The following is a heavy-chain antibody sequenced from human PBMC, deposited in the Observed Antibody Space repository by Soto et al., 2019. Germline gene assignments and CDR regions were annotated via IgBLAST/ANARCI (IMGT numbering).Heavy chain of an antibody. V-gene: IGHV1-46*01. J-gene: IGHJ6*02. Sequence: QMQLVQSGAEVKKPGASVKVSCEASGNTVTSYYLHWVRQAPGQGPEWMGVIDPSGGRIEYAQKCQGRLTMTRDTSTITVYMELSSLRSEDTAVYYCVRAAFGMVARGYAMDVWGQGTAVTVSS. D-gene: IGHD3-10*01. CDR1: GNTVTSYY. CDR2: IDPSGGRI. CDR3: VRAAFGMVARGYAMDV.